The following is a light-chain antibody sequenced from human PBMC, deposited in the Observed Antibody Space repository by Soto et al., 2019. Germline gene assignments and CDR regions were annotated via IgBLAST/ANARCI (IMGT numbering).Light chain of an antibody. CDR1: QSISTY. CDR2: STS. V-gene: IGKV1-39*01. CDR3: QQSYNGRA. Sequence: DIQMTQSPSSLSASVGDRVTIACRASQSISTYLNWYQQKPGEAPKLLIYSTSALQSGVPSRFTGSGSGTYFTLTISSLQPDDFATYYCQQSYNGRAFGQGTKVE. J-gene: IGKJ1*01.